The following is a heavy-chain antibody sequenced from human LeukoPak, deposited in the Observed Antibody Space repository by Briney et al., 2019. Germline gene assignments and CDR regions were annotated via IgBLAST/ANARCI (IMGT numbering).Heavy chain of an antibody. Sequence: SVKVSCKASGGTFSSYAISWVRQAPGQGLEWMGRIIPILGIANYAQKFQGRVTITADKSTSTAYMELSSLRSEDTAVYYCARGGYDSSGYDDYWGQGTLVTVSS. J-gene: IGHJ4*02. D-gene: IGHD3-22*01. CDR2: IIPILGIA. V-gene: IGHV1-69*04. CDR1: GGTFSSYA. CDR3: ARGGYDSSGYDDY.